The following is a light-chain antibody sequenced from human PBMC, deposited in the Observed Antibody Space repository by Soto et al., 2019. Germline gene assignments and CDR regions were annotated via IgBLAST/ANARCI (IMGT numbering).Light chain of an antibody. CDR1: QSVLSN. CDR2: GAS. V-gene: IGKV3-15*01. J-gene: IGKJ4*01. Sequence: EIVMTQSPATLSVSPGERATLSCRASQSVLSNLAWYQHKPGQAPRLLIYGASTRATGIPARFSGSVSGTEFTLTISSLQSEDFAVYHCQQYNNWPLTFGGGTKVDIK. CDR3: QQYNNWPLT.